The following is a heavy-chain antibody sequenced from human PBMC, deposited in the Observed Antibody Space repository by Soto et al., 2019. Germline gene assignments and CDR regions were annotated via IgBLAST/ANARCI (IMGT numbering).Heavy chain of an antibody. J-gene: IGHJ5*02. CDR3: ARGQRFSDSFDP. CDR1: GGAISGYY. CDR2: IYSSGGT. D-gene: IGHD3-3*01. Sequence: SETLSLTCTVSGGAISGYYWTWIRQSAGKGLEWIGRIYSSGGTKYNPSLKSRVTMSLDTSKNQFSLRLSSVTAADTAVYYCARGQRFSDSFDPWGQGTLVTVS. V-gene: IGHV4-4*07.